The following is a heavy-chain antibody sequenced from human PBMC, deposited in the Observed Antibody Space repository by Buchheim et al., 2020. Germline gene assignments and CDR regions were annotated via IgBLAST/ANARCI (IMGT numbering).Heavy chain of an antibody. CDR1: GFTFSSYG. J-gene: IGHJ6*02. V-gene: IGHV3-33*01. Sequence: QVQLVESGGGVVQPGRSLRLSCAASGFTFSSYGMHWVRQAPGKGLEWVAVIWYDGSNKYYADSVKGRFTISRDNSKNTLYLQMNSLRAEDTAVYYCARDNAVVAATPILGGMDVWGQGTT. D-gene: IGHD2-15*01. CDR2: IWYDGSNK. CDR3: ARDNAVVAATPILGGMDV.